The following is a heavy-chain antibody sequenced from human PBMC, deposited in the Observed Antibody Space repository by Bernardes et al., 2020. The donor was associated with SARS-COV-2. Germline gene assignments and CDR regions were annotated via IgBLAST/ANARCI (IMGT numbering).Heavy chain of an antibody. CDR2: IKSKTDGGTT. CDR1: GFIFSNAW. V-gene: IGHV3-15*01. J-gene: IGHJ2*01. D-gene: IGHD3-22*01. CDR3: TTAGNYYDSSGSPTDWYFDL. Sequence: GGSLRLSCAASGFIFSNAWMTWVRQAPGKGLEWVGRIKSKTDGGTTDYAAPVKGRFTISRDDSENTLYLQMNSLKTEDTAVYYCTTAGNYYDSSGSPTDWYFDLWGRGTLVTVSS.